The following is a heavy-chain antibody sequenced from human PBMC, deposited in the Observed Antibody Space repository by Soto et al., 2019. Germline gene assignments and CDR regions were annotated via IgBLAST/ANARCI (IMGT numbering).Heavy chain of an antibody. V-gene: IGHV4-59*01. Sequence: SETLSLTCTVSGGSISSYYWSWIRQPPGKGLEWIGYIYYSGSTNYNPSLKSRVTISVDTSKNQFSLKLSSVTAADTAVYYCARGSRLGLWGYYYYMDVWGKGTTVTVSS. J-gene: IGHJ6*03. D-gene: IGHD4-17*01. CDR2: IYYSGST. CDR1: GGSISSYY. CDR3: ARGSRLGLWGYYYYMDV.